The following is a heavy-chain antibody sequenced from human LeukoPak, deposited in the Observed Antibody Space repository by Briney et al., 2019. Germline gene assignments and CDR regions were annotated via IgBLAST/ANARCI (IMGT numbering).Heavy chain of an antibody. D-gene: IGHD1-26*01. Sequence: ASVKVSCKASRYTFAGYSMHWVRQAPGQGLEWMGWINPNSGGTNYAQKFQGRVTMTGDTSISTAYMELSRLTSDDTAVYYCARGRGSYSLDCWGQGTLVTVSS. CDR2: INPNSGGT. CDR3: ARGRGSYSLDC. CDR1: RYTFAGYS. V-gene: IGHV1-2*02. J-gene: IGHJ4*02.